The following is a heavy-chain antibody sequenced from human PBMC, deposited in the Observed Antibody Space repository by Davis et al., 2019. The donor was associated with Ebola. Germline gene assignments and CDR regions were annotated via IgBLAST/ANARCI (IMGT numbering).Heavy chain of an antibody. CDR3: ARGYSAWGDV. J-gene: IGHJ6*02. CDR1: GGTFTGYA. CDR2: ISDRNRET. Sequence: ASVKVSCKSPGGTFTGYAISRVRQAPGQGLEWMGWISDRNRETNYAQKIQGRVTMTTDTSTNTAYMELRNLRSDDTAVYYCARGYSAWGDVWGQGTTVTVSS. V-gene: IGHV1-18*01. D-gene: IGHD5-12*01.